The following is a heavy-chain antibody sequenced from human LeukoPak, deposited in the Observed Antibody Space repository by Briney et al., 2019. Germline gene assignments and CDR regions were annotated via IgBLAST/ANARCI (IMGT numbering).Heavy chain of an antibody. V-gene: IGHV3-23*01. D-gene: IGHD7-27*01. J-gene: IGHJ4*02. CDR3: AKPLGIGDY. CDR2: ISGSGGST. Sequence: GWSLRLSCAASGYTFSSYAMRWVRQAPGKGLEWVSAISGSGGSTYYADSVKGRFTISRDNSKNTLYLQMNSLRAEDTAVYYCAKPLGIGDYWGQGTLVTVSS. CDR1: GYTFSSYA.